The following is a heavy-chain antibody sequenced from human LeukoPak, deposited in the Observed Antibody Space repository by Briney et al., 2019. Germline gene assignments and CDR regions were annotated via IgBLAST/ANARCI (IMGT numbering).Heavy chain of an antibody. CDR3: ARPRVGNYFDY. D-gene: IGHD3-10*01. CDR2: ISTSSSM. CDR1: GFTFSPYA. Sequence: GGSLRLSCAASGFTFSPYAMSWVRQAPGKGVVCVAYISTSSSMNYADSVSRLFTISRDNAKNSLYLQLNSLRDEDTAVYYCARPRVGNYFDYWGQGTLVTVSS. J-gene: IGHJ4*02. V-gene: IGHV3-48*02.